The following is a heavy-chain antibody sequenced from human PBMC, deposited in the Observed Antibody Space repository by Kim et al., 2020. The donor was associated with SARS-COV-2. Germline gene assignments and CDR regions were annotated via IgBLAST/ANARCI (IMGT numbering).Heavy chain of an antibody. J-gene: IGHJ3*02. CDR2: ISAYNGNT. CDR1: GYTFTSSG. D-gene: IGHD2-2*02. Sequence: ASVKVSCKASGYTFTSSGISWVRQAPGQGLEWMGWISAYNGNTNYAQKLQGRVTMTTETSTSTAYMELRSLRSDDTAVYYCARSVIIPAAIGAFDIWGQGTMVTVSS. CDR3: ARSVIIPAAIGAFDI. V-gene: IGHV1-18*04.